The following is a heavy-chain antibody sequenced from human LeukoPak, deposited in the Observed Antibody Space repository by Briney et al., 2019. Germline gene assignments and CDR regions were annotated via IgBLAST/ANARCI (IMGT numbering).Heavy chain of an antibody. CDR3: ARTLGSFDY. Sequence: SETLSLTCTVSGGSISSYYWSWIRQPPGKGLKWIGYIYYSGSTNYNPSLKSRVTISVDTSKNQFSLKLSSVTAADTAVYYCARTLGSFDYWGQGTLVTVSS. CDR2: IYYSGST. J-gene: IGHJ4*02. CDR1: GGSISSYY. V-gene: IGHV4-59*01. D-gene: IGHD3-10*01.